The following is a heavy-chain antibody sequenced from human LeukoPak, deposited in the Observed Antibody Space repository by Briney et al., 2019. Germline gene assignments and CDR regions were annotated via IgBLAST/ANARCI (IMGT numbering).Heavy chain of an antibody. CDR3: ARDRGYSSGCIRCYYYYFMDV. CDR2: ISAYNGNT. CDR1: GYTFTSYG. D-gene: IGHD6-19*01. V-gene: IGHV1-18*01. J-gene: IGHJ6*03. Sequence: ASVKVSCKASGYTFTSYGISWVRQAPGQGLEWLGWISAYNGNTNYAQKLQGRVTMTTDTSTSTAYMELRSLRSDDTAVYYCARDRGYSSGCIRCYYYYFMDVWGKGTTVTVS.